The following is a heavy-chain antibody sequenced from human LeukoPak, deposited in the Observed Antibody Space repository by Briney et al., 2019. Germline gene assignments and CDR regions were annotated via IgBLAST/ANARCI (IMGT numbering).Heavy chain of an antibody. D-gene: IGHD4-17*01. CDR3: ARDHFVIGNGDYDNWFDP. CDR2: IKQDGSEK. J-gene: IGHJ5*02. CDR1: GFTFSSYW. Sequence: GGSLRLSCAASGFTFSSYWMSWVRQAPGKGLEWVANIKQDGSEKYYVDSVKGRFTISRDNAKNSLYLQMDSLRDEDTAVYYCARDHFVIGNGDYDNWFDPWGQGTLVTVSS. V-gene: IGHV3-7*01.